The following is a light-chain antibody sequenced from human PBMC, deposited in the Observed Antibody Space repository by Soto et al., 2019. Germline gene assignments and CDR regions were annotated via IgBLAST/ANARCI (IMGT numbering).Light chain of an antibody. V-gene: IGLV2-11*01. J-gene: IGLJ3*02. CDR1: SSDVGGYNY. Sequence: QSALTQPRSVSGSPGQSVTISCTGTSSDVGGYNYVSWYQQHPAKAPKLMIYDVSKRPSGVPDRFSGSRSGNTASLTISGLQAEDEADYYCFSYTGTYTVVFGGGTNLTVL. CDR3: FSYTGTYTVV. CDR2: DVS.